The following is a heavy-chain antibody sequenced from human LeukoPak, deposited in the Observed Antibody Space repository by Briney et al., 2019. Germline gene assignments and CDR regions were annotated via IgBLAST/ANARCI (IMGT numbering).Heavy chain of an antibody. D-gene: IGHD7-27*01. Sequence: PGGSLRLSCAASGFRFSNYGMNWVRQAAGKGLEWVSSIGSSGIHTFYAGSVKGRFTISRDNTKNSLYLQMYNLRVEDTALYYCARGEAIWGPLFDDWGQGTLVTVSS. V-gene: IGHV3-21*01. J-gene: IGHJ4*02. CDR3: ARGEAIWGPLFDD. CDR2: IGSSGIHT. CDR1: GFRFSNYG.